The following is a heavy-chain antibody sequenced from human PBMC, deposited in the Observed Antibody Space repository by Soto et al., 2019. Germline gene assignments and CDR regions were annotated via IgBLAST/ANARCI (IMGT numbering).Heavy chain of an antibody. Sequence: SETLSLTCTVSGGSISSGGYYWSWIRQHPGKGLEWIGYIYYSGSTYYNPSLKSQVTISVDTSKNQFSLNLSSLTAADTAVYYCARVHLCVCSCGICYVTNQNYYYYGMDVWGQGTTVTVSS. CDR2: IYYSGST. CDR3: ARVHLCVCSCGICYVTNQNYYYYGMDV. J-gene: IGHJ6*02. CDR1: GGSISSGGYY. V-gene: IGHV4-31*01. D-gene: IGHD2-15*01.